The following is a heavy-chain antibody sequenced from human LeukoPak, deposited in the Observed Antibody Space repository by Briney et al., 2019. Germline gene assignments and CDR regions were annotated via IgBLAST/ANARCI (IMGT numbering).Heavy chain of an antibody. CDR3: ARGLYGSGDQPVPSGMDV. V-gene: IGHV4-34*01. J-gene: IGHJ6*02. D-gene: IGHD3-10*01. Sequence: SETLSLTCAVYGGSFSGYYWSWIRQPPGKGLEWIGEINHSGSTNYNPSLKSRVTISVDTSKNQFSLKLSSVTAADTAVYYCARGLYGSGDQPVPSGMDVWGQGTTVTVSS. CDR1: GGSFSGYY. CDR2: INHSGST.